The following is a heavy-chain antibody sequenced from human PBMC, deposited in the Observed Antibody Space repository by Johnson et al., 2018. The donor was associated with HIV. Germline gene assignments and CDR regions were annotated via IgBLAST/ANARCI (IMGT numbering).Heavy chain of an antibody. V-gene: IGHV3-33*05. CDR3: AKDPLVVPAATLDAFDI. Sequence: QVQLVESGGDLLKPGGSLRLSCAASGFTFSSYGMHWVRQAPGKGLEWVAVISYDGSNKYYADSVKGRFTISRDNAKNSLYLQMDSLRAEDTAIYYCAKDPLVVPAATLDAFDIWGQGTMVTVSS. J-gene: IGHJ3*02. D-gene: IGHD2-2*01. CDR2: ISYDGSNK. CDR1: GFTFSSYG.